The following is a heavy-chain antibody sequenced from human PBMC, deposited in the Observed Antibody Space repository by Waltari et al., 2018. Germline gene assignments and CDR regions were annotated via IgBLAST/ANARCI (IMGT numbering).Heavy chain of an antibody. CDR1: GYTFTTFY. CDR3: GGLSLPLSASNFDY. D-gene: IGHD3-16*01. V-gene: IGHV1-2*02. CDR2: LKPNNSGR. Sequence: AQLVQSGAELTKPGVSVKVSCRASGYTFTTFYIHWVRQAPGQGLEWMGCLKPNNSGRNYAKRFLSRVIMTWETSINTAYMGLSRLRTDDTAIEYCGGLSLPLSASNFDYWGQGTLVTVSS. J-gene: IGHJ4*02.